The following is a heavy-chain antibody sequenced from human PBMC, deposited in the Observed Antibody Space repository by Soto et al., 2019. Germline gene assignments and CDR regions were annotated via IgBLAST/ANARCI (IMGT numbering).Heavy chain of an antibody. CDR3: ARENPTQTGSYYDS. V-gene: IGHV1-3*01. CDR1: GYTFSAYG. CDR2: VTAGKGNT. D-gene: IGHD3-10*01. J-gene: IGHJ5*01. Sequence: QVHLVQSGAEVKEPGASVKVSCKASGYTFSAYGIHWVRQAPGQRPEWMGWVTAGKGNTDYSQKFQGRVTITRDAYASTVYMELYSLRSEDTAVYYCARENPTQTGSYYDSWGQGTLVIVSS.